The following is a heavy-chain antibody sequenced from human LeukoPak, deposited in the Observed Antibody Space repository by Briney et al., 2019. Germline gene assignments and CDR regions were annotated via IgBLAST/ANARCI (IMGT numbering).Heavy chain of an antibody. J-gene: IGHJ4*02. CDR2: IKEDGSDA. Sequence: GGSLRLSCSASGFTFRSFWMTWVRQAPGKGLELVANIKEDGSDANYVDAVKGRFTISRDNAKDSLYLQMNSVRPEDTAVYYCARDIPYGLSYFDYWGREPWSPSPQ. D-gene: IGHD2-2*02. CDR3: ARDIPYGLSYFDY. V-gene: IGHV3-7*04. CDR1: GFTFRSFW.